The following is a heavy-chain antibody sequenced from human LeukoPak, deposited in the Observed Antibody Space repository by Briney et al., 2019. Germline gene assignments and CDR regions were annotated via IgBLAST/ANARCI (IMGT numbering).Heavy chain of an antibody. V-gene: IGHV4-59*01. CDR2: IHYSGST. J-gene: IGHJ3*02. D-gene: IGHD4-23*01. Sequence: SETLSLTCTVSGGSITNYYWTWIRQPPGKGLEWIGYIHYSGSTNYNPSLKSRVTISVDTSKNQFSLKLSSVTAADTAVYYCARADYGGNSGAFDIWGQGTMVTVSS. CDR1: GGSITNYY. CDR3: ARADYGGNSGAFDI.